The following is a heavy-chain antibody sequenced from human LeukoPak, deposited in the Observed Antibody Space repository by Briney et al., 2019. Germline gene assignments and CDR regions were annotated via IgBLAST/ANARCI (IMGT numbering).Heavy chain of an antibody. V-gene: IGHV4-30-4*01. Sequence: SQTLSLTCTVSGGSISSGDYYWSWIRQPPGKGLEWIGYIYYSGSTYYNPSLKSRVTISVDTSKNQFSLELTSVTAADTAVYYCARGVTMNIGYFDYWGQGTLVSVSS. CDR3: ARGVTMNIGYFDY. CDR1: GGSISSGDYY. J-gene: IGHJ4*02. D-gene: IGHD3-22*01. CDR2: IYYSGST.